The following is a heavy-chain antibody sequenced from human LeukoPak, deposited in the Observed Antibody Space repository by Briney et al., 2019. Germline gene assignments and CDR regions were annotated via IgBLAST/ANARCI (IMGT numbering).Heavy chain of an antibody. CDR3: ARYPFPAWRSFDS. J-gene: IGHJ4*02. Sequence: SETLSLTCTVSGGSISSSSYCWSWIRQPPGKGLEWIATIYYSGSTYYSPSLKSRVTMSVDTSKNQFSLKLTSVTAADTAVYYCARYPFPAWRSFDSWGQGTLVTVSP. CDR2: IYYSGST. D-gene: IGHD2-2*01. V-gene: IGHV4-39*01. CDR1: GGSISSSSYC.